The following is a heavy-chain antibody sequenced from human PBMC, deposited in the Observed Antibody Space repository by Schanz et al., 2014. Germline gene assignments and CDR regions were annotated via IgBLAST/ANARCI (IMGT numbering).Heavy chain of an antibody. J-gene: IGHJ6*02. CDR1: GGSISGYY. V-gene: IGHV4-59*01. CDR2: IYYSGST. Sequence: QLQLQESGPGLVKPSETLSLTCTVSGGSISGYYWSWIRQPPGKGLEWIGYIYYSGSTNYNPSLKSRVTISVDTSKNQFSLKLSSVTAADTAVYYCARAEINSGYARYYYGMDVWGQGTTVTVSS. D-gene: IGHD5-12*01. CDR3: ARAEINSGYARYYYGMDV.